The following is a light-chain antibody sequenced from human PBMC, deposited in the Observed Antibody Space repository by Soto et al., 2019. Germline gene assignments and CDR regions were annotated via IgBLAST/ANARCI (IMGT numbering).Light chain of an antibody. V-gene: IGKV1-5*03. CDR3: QQYDNYPYT. CDR1: QSISTW. CDR2: KAT. J-gene: IGKJ2*01. Sequence: IQMTQSPSTLSASVGDRVTITCRASQSISTWLAWYQQKPGKAPKALIYKATSLETRVPPRFSGSGSGTEFTLTISSLQPGDFATYYCQQYDNYPYTFGQGNKLEIK.